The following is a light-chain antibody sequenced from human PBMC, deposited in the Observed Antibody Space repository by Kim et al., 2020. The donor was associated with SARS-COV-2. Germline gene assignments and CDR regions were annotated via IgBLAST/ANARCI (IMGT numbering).Light chain of an antibody. CDR1: QSVFYSSNNKNY. Sequence: DIVMTQSPDSLAVSLGERATINCKSSQSVFYSSNNKNYLAWFQQTPGQPPKLLIYWASTRESGVPERFSGSGSGTDFTLTISSLQAEDVAVYNCQQYNSTPLTGGGGTKLEI. CDR2: WAS. CDR3: QQYNSTPLT. J-gene: IGKJ4*01. V-gene: IGKV4-1*01.